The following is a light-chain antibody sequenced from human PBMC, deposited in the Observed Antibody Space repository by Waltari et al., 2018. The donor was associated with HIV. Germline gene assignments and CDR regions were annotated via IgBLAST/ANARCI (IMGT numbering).Light chain of an antibody. CDR2: SNN. CDR3: AAWDDSLNGWV. J-gene: IGLJ3*02. CDR1: SSNIGSYT. V-gene: IGLV1-44*01. Sequence: QSVLTQPPSASGTPGQRVTISCSGSSSNIGSYTVNWYQQLPGTAPKLLIYSNNQRPSGVPDRFSGSKSGTSASLAISGLQSEDKADYYCAAWDDSLNGWVFGGGTKLTVL.